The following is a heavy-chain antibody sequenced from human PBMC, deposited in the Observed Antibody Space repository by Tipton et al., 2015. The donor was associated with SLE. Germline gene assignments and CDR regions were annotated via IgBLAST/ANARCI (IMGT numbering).Heavy chain of an antibody. J-gene: IGHJ3*02. CDR3: ARDSPYYGSGKGAFDI. V-gene: IGHV4-59*11. D-gene: IGHD3-10*01. CDR1: GGSISSHY. Sequence: LRLSCTVSGGSISSHYWSWIRQPPGKGLEWIGYIYYSGSTNYNPSLKSRVTISVDTSKNQFSLKLSSVTAADTAVYYCARDSPYYGSGKGAFDIWGQGTMVTVSS. CDR2: IYYSGST.